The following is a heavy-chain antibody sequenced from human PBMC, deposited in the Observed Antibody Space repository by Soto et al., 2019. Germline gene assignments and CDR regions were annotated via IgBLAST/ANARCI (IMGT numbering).Heavy chain of an antibody. CDR2: IYWDNDK. J-gene: IGHJ6*02. CDR3: AQSRCGGDCLQSYASHYYYGVDV. Sequence: QITLKESGPTLVKPTQTLTLTCTFSGFSLRTSGVGVGWIRQPPGKALEWLALIYWDNDKRYSPSLKSMLTITEDTSENQVILTMTNMDPVDTGKYYCAQSRCGGDCLQSYASHYYYGVDVWGQGTTVTVSS. V-gene: IGHV2-5*02. CDR1: GFSLRTSGVG. D-gene: IGHD2-21*02.